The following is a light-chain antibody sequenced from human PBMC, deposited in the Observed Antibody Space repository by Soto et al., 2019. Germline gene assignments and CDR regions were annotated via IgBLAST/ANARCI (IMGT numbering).Light chain of an antibody. V-gene: IGLV2-8*01. Sequence: QSVLTQPPSASGSPGQSVTISCTGTKNDICVYDFVSWYQHHPGKAPRLIIYEVVQRPSGVPDRFSGSKSGNTASLTVSGFKAADEADYLSKSYAGSNAYGFGSGTTVTVL. CDR2: EVV. J-gene: IGLJ1*01. CDR1: KNDICVYDF. CDR3: KSYAGSNAYG.